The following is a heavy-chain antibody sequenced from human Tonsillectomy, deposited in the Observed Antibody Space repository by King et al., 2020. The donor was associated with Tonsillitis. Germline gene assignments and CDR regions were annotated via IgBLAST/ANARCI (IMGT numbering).Heavy chain of an antibody. CDR1: GYSFTGYY. J-gene: IGHJ6*04. Sequence: QLVQSGAEVKKPGASVKVSCKASGYSFTGYYMHWVRQAPGQGLEWMGWINPNSGGTNYAQKFQGRVTMTRDTSISTAYMELSRLRSDDTAVYYCARDVLYCTNSVFYALDRHLYGMHVWGKETTVTVSS. V-gene: IGHV1-2*02. CDR3: ARDVLYCTNSVFYALDRHLYGMHV. D-gene: IGHD2-8*01. CDR2: INPNSGGT.